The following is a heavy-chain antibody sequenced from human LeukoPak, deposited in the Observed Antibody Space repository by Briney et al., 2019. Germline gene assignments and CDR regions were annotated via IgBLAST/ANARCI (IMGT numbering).Heavy chain of an antibody. CDR3: ARGGGWSYFDY. J-gene: IGHJ4*02. V-gene: IGHV4-34*01. CDR1: GGSFSGYY. D-gene: IGHD2-15*01. Sequence: SETLSLTCAVYGGSFSGYYWSWIRQPPGKGLEWIGEINHSGSTNYNPSLKGRVTISVDTSKNQFSLKLSSVTAADTAVYYCARGGGWSYFDYWGQGTLVTVSS. CDR2: INHSGST.